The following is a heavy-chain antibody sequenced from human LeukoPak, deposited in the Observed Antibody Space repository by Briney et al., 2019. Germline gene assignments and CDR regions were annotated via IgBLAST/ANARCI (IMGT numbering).Heavy chain of an antibody. CDR1: GFTFADYT. D-gene: IGHD3-16*01. J-gene: IGHJ5*02. CDR3: SRDKFYVWFNP. CDR2: IRGSGTT. V-gene: IGHV3-49*03. Sequence: GGPLRLSCTTSGFTFADYTMHWFRQAPGKGLESVGFIRGSGTTQYAASVRGRFTISRDDSKSIAYLQMNSLKTEDTAVYYCSRDKFYVWFNPWGQGTLVTVSP.